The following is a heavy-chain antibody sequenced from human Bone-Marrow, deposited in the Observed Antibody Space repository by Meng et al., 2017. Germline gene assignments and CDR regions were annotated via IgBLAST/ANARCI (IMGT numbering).Heavy chain of an antibody. CDR2: IYHSGTT. V-gene: IGHV4-30-2*01. D-gene: IGHD3-22*01. J-gene: IGHJ4*02. CDR3: ARASISYDSSGYYSGEYFDY. CDR1: SGYISSGGYS. Sequence: QLQLQESGSGLVKPSQTLSLTCAVSSGYISSGGYSWSWIRQPPGKGLEWIGYIYHSGTTYYNPSLESRVTISIDGSKNQFSLKLTSVTAADTAVYYCARASISYDSSGYYSGEYFDYWGQGTLVTVSS.